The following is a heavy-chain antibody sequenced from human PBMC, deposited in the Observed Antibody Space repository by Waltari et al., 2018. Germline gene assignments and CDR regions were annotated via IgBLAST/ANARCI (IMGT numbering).Heavy chain of an antibody. D-gene: IGHD3-10*01. CDR3: ARSHLGVVQGHFDL. Sequence: QLQLQESGPGLVKPSETLSLTCTVSGGSISSSSYYWGWIRQPPGKGLEWIGSIKYSGTTYYNPSLKSRVTISVDTSKNQFSLKLSSVTAADTAVYYCARSHLGVVQGHFDLWGRGTLVTVSS. CDR1: GGSISSSSYY. V-gene: IGHV4-39*07. J-gene: IGHJ2*01. CDR2: IKYSGTT.